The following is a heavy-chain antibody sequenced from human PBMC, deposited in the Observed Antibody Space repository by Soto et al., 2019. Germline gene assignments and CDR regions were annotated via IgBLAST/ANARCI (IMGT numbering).Heavy chain of an antibody. CDR1: NFIFSDYY. J-gene: IGHJ6*01. CDR3: ARDTLPTDFGRGWDV. CDR2: ISNSGTTV. Sequence: QVQLVESGGGLVKPGGSLRLSCAASNFIFSDYYLSWIRQAPGKGLEWVSYISNSGTTVYYAYSVKGRFTISRDNAKKSLYLQMNSPRAEDTAVYYCARDTLPTDFGRGWDVWGQGTTVTVSS. D-gene: IGHD4-17*01. V-gene: IGHV3-11*01.